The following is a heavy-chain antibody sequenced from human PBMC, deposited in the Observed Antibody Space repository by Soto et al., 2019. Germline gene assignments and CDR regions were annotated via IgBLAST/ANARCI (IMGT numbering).Heavy chain of an antibody. J-gene: IGHJ4*02. CDR3: ARRDSGGYYRDFDS. CDR1: GGTFSTNP. D-gene: IGHD2-21*02. CDR2: TGSGTGPG. Sequence: QVQLVQSGAEVKKPGSSVKVSCKASGGTFSTNPISWVRQAPGQGLEWMGGTGSGTGPGNNAQKFQGRLTITADNSTNTAYMEPSSLSSEDTAIYYCARRDSGGYYRDFDSWGQGTLVTVSS. V-gene: IGHV1-69*06.